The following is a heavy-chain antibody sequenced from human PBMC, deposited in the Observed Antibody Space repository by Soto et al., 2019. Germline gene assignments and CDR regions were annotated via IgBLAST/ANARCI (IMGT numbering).Heavy chain of an antibody. CDR1: GFTFSSYG. J-gene: IGHJ4*02. Sequence: AGGSLRLSCAASGFTFSSYGMHWVRQAPGKGLEWVAVISYDGSNKYYADSVKGRFTISRDNSKNTLYLQMNSLRAEDTAVYYCAKASLYSDSSGYFDYWGQGTLVTVSS. CDR2: ISYDGSNK. V-gene: IGHV3-30*18. CDR3: AKASLYSDSSGYFDY. D-gene: IGHD2-15*01.